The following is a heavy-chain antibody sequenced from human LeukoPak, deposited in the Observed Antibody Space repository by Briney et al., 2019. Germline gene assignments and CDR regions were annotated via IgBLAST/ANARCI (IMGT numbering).Heavy chain of an antibody. CDR1: GFTFSTYS. V-gene: IGHV3-48*01. D-gene: IGHD6-13*01. CDR2: ISSSSTI. J-gene: IGHJ4*02. Sequence: GGSLRLSCAASGFTFSTYSMNWVRQAPGKGLEWVSYISSSSTIYYADSVKGRFTISRDNAKNSLYLQMNSLRAEDTAVYYCAKDRAQQLVLDFWGQGTLVTVSS. CDR3: AKDRAQQLVLDF.